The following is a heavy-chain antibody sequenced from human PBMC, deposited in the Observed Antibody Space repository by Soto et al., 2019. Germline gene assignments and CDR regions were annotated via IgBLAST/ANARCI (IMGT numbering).Heavy chain of an antibody. J-gene: IGHJ2*01. CDR2: ISGSGDGT. CDR1: GFTFNTFA. V-gene: IGHV3-23*01. D-gene: IGHD3-10*01. Sequence: EVQLLESGGDLVQPGGSLRLSCAGSGFTFNTFAMAWVRQGPGKGLEWVSGISGSGDGTYYAESVKGRFTISRDNSKNTPYLQMSSLSVEDTAVYYCAKSKSVTMVRGVNWYCNLWGRCTLVSVSS. CDR3: AKSKSVTMVRGVNWYCNL.